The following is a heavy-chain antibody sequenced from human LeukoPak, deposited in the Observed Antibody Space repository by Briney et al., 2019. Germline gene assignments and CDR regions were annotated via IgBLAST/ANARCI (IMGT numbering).Heavy chain of an antibody. V-gene: IGHV3-30-3*01. D-gene: IGHD1-1*01. CDR3: AKDYARYNWNDVSIHYYSYMDV. CDR2: ISYDGSNK. Sequence: GGSLRLSCAASGFTFSSYAMHWVRQAPGKGLEWVAVISYDGSNKYYADSVKGRFTISRDNSKNTLYLQMNSLRAEDTAVFYCAKDYARYNWNDVSIHYYSYMDVWGKGTTVTVSS. J-gene: IGHJ6*03. CDR1: GFTFSSYA.